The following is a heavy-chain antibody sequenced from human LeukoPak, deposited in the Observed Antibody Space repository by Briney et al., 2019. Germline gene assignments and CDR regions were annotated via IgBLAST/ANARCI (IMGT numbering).Heavy chain of an antibody. CDR2: ISSVGST. CDR3: ARDQYSSNWYVHH. J-gene: IGHJ1*01. Sequence: AGGSLRLSCAASGFTVSSNYMSWVRKAPGKGLEWVSLISSVGSTYYADSVKGRFTISRDNSKNTLYLQMNSLRAEDTAVYYCARDQYSSNWYVHHWGQGTLVTVS. CDR1: GFTVSSNY. D-gene: IGHD6-19*01. V-gene: IGHV3-53*01.